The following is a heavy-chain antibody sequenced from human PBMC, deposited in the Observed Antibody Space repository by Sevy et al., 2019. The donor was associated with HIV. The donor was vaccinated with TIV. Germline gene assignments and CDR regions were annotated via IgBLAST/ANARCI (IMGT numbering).Heavy chain of an antibody. Sequence: GSLRLSCAASGFTFSSYEMNWVRQAPGKGLEWVSYISSSGSTIYYADSVKGRFTISRDNAKNSLYLQMNSLRAEDTAVYYCARVVEDWFDPWGQGTLVTVSS. CDR3: ARVVEDWFDP. V-gene: IGHV3-48*03. J-gene: IGHJ5*02. CDR1: GFTFSSYE. CDR2: ISSSGSTI.